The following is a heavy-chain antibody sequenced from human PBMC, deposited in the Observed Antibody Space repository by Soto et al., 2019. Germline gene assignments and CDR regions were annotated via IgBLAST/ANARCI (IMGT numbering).Heavy chain of an antibody. CDR3: ARTYYGGNGRSFDY. Sequence: SETLSLTCTVSGASITQYYWNWIRQHPGKGLEWIVYIYSSGSTYYNPSLTSRVTISVDTSKNQFSLKLSSVTAADTAVYYCARTYYGGNGRSFDYWGQGTLVTVS. CDR1: GASITQYY. V-gene: IGHV4-59*06. D-gene: IGHD4-17*01. J-gene: IGHJ4*02. CDR2: IYSSGST.